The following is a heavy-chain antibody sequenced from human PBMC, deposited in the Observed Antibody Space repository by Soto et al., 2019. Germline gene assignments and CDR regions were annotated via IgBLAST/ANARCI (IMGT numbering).Heavy chain of an antibody. CDR2: ISAYNGNT. Sequence: ASVKVSCKASGYTFTSYDINWVRQATGQGLEWMGWISAYNGNTNYAQKLQGRVTMTTDTSTSTAYMELRSLRSDDTAVYYCLAGATRDYGMDVRGQGTTVTVSS. D-gene: IGHD1-26*01. CDR3: LAGATRDYGMDV. V-gene: IGHV1-18*01. CDR1: GYTFTSYD. J-gene: IGHJ6*02.